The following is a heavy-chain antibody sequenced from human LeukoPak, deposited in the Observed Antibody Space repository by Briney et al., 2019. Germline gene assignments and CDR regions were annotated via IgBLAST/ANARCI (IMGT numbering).Heavy chain of an antibody. CDR2: IIPILGIA. CDR1: GGTFSSYA. V-gene: IGHV1-69*04. D-gene: IGHD3-10*01. CDR3: ARGVWFGEQSFDY. Sequence: GASVEVSCKASGGTFSSYAISWVRQAPGQGLEWMGRIIPILGIANYAQKFQGRVTITADKSTSTAYMELSSLRSEDTAVYYCARGVWFGEQSFDYWGQGTLVTVSS. J-gene: IGHJ4*02.